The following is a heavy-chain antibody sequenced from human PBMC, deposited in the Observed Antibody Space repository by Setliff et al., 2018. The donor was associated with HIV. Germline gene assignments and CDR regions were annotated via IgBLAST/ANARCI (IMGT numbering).Heavy chain of an antibody. V-gene: IGHV4-34*01. CDR3: ARVKSIKTTLVRLWPRFDL. J-gene: IGHJ5*02. CDR2: IDDSGSI. Sequence: SETLSLTCAVYTESLTRYDWAWIRQSPEKGLEWTGEIDDSGSIIYNPSLQSRVTMSVDTSKNQFSLKVRSLTAADTGLYYCARVKSIKTTLVRLWPRFDLWGQGTQVTVSS. CDR1: TESLTRYD. D-gene: IGHD3-10*01.